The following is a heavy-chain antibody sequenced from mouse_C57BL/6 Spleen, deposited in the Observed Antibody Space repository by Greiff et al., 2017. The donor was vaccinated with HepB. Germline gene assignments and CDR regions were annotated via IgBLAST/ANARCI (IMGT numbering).Heavy chain of an antibody. V-gene: IGHV1-54*01. Sequence: VKLMESGAELVRPGTSVKVSCKASGYAFTNYLIEWVKQRPGQGLEWIGVINPGSGGTNYNEKFKGKATLTADKSSSTAYMQLSSLTSEDSAVYFCARWDYDGYWYFDVWGTGTTVTVSS. CDR3: ARWDYDGYWYFDV. CDR1: GYAFTNYL. D-gene: IGHD2-4*01. J-gene: IGHJ1*03. CDR2: INPGSGGT.